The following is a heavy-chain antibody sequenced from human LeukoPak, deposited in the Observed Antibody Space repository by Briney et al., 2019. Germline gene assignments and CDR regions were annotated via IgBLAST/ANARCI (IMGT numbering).Heavy chain of an antibody. CDR1: GGSINTYS. J-gene: IGHJ4*02. D-gene: IGHD7-27*01. V-gene: IGHV4-4*07. CDR3: ARAPLGMGWYFDY. Sequence: PSETLSLTYTVSGGSINTYSWSWIRQPAGKGLEWIGRIYPSVSINYNPSLKSRVTMSVDTSKNQFSLKLSSVTAADTAVYYCARAPLGMGWYFDYWGQGTLVTVSS. CDR2: IYPSVSI.